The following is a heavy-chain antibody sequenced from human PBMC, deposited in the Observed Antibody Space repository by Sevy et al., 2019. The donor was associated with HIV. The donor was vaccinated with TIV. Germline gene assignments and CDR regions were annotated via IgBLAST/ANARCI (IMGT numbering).Heavy chain of an antibody. Sequence: GSLKISCAASGFTFSNARMSWVRQAPGKGLEWVGRIKSKTDGGTTDYAAPVKGRFTISTDESKNTLYLQMNSLKTEDTAVYYCTTDTGISDYDFWSGRDDTFDNWGQGTMVTVSS. J-gene: IGHJ3*02. V-gene: IGHV3-15*01. CDR3: TTDTGISDYDFWSGRDDTFDN. D-gene: IGHD3-3*01. CDR2: IKSKTDGGTT. CDR1: GFTFSNAR.